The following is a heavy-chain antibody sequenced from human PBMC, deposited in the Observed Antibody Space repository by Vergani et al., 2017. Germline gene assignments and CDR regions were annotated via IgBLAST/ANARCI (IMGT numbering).Heavy chain of an antibody. Sequence: VEVVESGGGLVKPGGSLRLSCAASGFTFSSYSMNWVRQAPGKGLEWVSSINSSSSYIYYADSVKGRFTISRDNAKNSLYHQMNNLRAEDTAVYYCARDPFAAATVTLLGYYYYGMDVWGQGTTVTVSS. D-gene: IGHD4-17*01. CDR2: INSSSSYI. J-gene: IGHJ6*02. CDR3: ARDPFAAATVTLLGYYYYGMDV. CDR1: GFTFSSYS. V-gene: IGHV3-21*01.